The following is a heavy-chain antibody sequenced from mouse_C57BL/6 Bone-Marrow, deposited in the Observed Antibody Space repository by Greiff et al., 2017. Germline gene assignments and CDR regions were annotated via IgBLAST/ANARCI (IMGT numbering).Heavy chain of an antibody. CDR2: IYPGDGDT. Sequence: VQGVESGPELVKPGASVKISCKASGYAFSSSWMNWVKQRPGKGLEWIGRIYPGDGDTNYNGKFKGKATLTADKSSSTAYMQLSSLTSEDSAVYFCARSGEYGFWYFDVWGTGTTVTVSS. D-gene: IGHD1-1*01. CDR1: GYAFSSSW. CDR3: ARSGEYGFWYFDV. J-gene: IGHJ1*03. V-gene: IGHV1-82*01.